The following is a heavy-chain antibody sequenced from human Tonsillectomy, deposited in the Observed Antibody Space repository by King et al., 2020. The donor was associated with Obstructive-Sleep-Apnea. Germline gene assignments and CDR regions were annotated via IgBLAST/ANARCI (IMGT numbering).Heavy chain of an antibody. CDR3: ARRRGAGGSDY. J-gene: IGHJ4*02. CDR2: MNPNSGNT. CDR1: GYTFTSYD. D-gene: IGHD2-15*01. Sequence: VQLGESGDEVKKPGASVKVSCKASGYTFTSYDIDWVRQATGQGLEWMGRMNPNSGNTAYVQKFQVRVTMTRNNAISTAYMVLSSLRSDDTAVDYCARRRGAGGSDYWGQGTLVTVSS. V-gene: IGHV1-8*01.